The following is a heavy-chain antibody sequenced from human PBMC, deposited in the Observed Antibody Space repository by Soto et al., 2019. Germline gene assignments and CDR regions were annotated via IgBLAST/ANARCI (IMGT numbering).Heavy chain of an antibody. Sequence: PGESLKISCKGLGYTFTNHWIGWVRQMPGKGLEWMGMIYPDDSDMRYSPSFQGQVIMSADKSISIAYLQWRSLKASDTAMYYCARRKDYSKSLYYYYGMDVWGQGTTVTVSS. CDR3: ARRKDYSKSLYYYYGMDV. V-gene: IGHV5-51*01. D-gene: IGHD4-4*01. CDR2: IYPDDSDM. J-gene: IGHJ6*02. CDR1: GYTFTNHW.